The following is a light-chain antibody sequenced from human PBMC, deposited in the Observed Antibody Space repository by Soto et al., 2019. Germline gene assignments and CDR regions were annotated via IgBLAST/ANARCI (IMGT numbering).Light chain of an antibody. V-gene: IGKV1D-16*01. CDR1: QGISNW. CDR3: QHYNSYSEA. J-gene: IGKJ1*01. Sequence: DIQMTQSPSSVSASVGDRVSITCRASQGISNWLAWYQQKPGRAPKILIYAASSLQSGVPSRFSGSGSGTEFTLTISRLQPDDFETYYCQHYNSYSEAFGQGTKVDIK. CDR2: AAS.